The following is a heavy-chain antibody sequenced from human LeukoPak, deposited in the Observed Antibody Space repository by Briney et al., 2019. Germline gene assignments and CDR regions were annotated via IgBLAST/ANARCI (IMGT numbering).Heavy chain of an antibody. CDR2: ISGSGGST. J-gene: IGHJ2*01. CDR1: GFTFSSYA. V-gene: IGHV3-23*01. D-gene: IGHD6-25*01. CDR3: TRDLGLRRMI. Sequence: GGSLRLSCAASGFTFSSYAMRWVRQAPGKGLEWVSAISGSGGSTYYADSVKGRFTITRDNSKNTLYLQMNSLRVEDTAVYYCTRDLGLRRMIWGRGTLVIVSS.